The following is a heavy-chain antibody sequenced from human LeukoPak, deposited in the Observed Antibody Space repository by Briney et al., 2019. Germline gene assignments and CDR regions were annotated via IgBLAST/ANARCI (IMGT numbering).Heavy chain of an antibody. CDR1: GLTFSNYR. J-gene: IGHJ4*02. V-gene: IGHV3-21*01. D-gene: IGHD5-24*01. Sequence: GGSLRLSCAASGLTFSNYRINWVRQAPGKGLEWVSSISSSGNYIYYADSMRGRFTISRDNAKNSVYLQMSSLRAQDTAVYYCAGHPAEMNTLWGQGTLVTVSS. CDR3: AGHPAEMNTL. CDR2: ISSSGNYI.